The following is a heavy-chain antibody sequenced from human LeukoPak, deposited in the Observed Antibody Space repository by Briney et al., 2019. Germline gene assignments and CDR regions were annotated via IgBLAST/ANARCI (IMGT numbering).Heavy chain of an antibody. V-gene: IGHV3-21*01. J-gene: IGHJ6*03. Sequence: GGSLRLSCAASGFTFSSYSMNWVRQAPGKGLEWVPSISSSSSYIYYADSVKGRFTISRDNAKNSLYLQMNSLRAEDTAVYYCARDLNYGDYKLNSGDYYYMDVWGKGTTVTVSS. CDR2: ISSSSSYI. CDR1: GFTFSSYS. D-gene: IGHD4-17*01. CDR3: ARDLNYGDYKLNSGDYYYMDV.